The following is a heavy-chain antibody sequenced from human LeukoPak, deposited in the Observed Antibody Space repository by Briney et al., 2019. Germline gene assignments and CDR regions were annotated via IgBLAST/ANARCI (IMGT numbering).Heavy chain of an antibody. CDR3: VREGTFASPEAGRWIDSFDI. CDR1: RFTFSSYG. D-gene: IGHD6-13*01. V-gene: IGHV3-30*02. CDR2: IRYDGSNK. Sequence: GGSLRLSCAASRFTFSSYGMHWVRQAPGKGLEWVAFIRYDGSNKYYADSVKGRFTISRDNSKNTLYLQMNSLRAEDTAVYYCVREGTFASPEAGRWIDSFDIWGQGTMVTVSS. J-gene: IGHJ3*02.